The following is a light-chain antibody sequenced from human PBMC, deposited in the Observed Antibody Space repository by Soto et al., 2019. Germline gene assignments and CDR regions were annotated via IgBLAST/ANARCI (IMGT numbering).Light chain of an antibody. Sequence: QSVLTQPASVSGSPGQSITVSCTGTSSDVGAYNYVSWYQQHPGKAPKLIISGVSNRPSGVSNRFSASKSGNTASLTISGLQAEDEADYYCISFTTSVTYVFGTGPQLTVL. J-gene: IGLJ1*01. CDR2: GVS. CDR3: ISFTTSVTYV. CDR1: SSDVGAYNY. V-gene: IGLV2-14*03.